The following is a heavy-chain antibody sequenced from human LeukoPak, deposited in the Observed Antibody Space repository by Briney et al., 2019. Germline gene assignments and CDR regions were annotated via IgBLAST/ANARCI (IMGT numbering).Heavy chain of an antibody. CDR1: GFTFSSYA. V-gene: IGHV3-23*01. J-gene: IGHJ4*02. D-gene: IGHD3-22*01. CDR2: ISGSGGST. CDR3: AKEGLQDYYDSSGYYFDY. Sequence: GGSLRLSCAASGFTFSSYAMSWVRQAPGKGLEWVSAISGSGGSTYYADSVKGRFTISRDNSKNTLYLQMNSLRAEDTAVYYCAKEGLQDYYDSSGYYFDYWGQGTLVTVPS.